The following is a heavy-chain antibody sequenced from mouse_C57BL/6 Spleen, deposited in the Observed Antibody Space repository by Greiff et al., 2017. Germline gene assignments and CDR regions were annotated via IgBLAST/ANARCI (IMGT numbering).Heavy chain of an antibody. D-gene: IGHD2-4*01. CDR2: IYPGSGST. CDR3: ARYPSSRYDYDDWYFDV. V-gene: IGHV1-55*01. Sequence: QVQLQQSGAELVKPGASVKMSCKASGYTFTSYWITWVKRRPGQGLEWIGDIYPGSGSTNYNEKFKSKATLTVDTSSSTAYMQLSSLTSEDSAVYYCARYPSSRYDYDDWYFDVWGTGTTVTVSS. J-gene: IGHJ1*03. CDR1: GYTFTSYW.